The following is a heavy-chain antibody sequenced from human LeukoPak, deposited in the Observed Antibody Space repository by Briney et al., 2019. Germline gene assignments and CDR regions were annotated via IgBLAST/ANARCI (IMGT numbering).Heavy chain of an antibody. CDR2: ISYDGSNK. J-gene: IGHJ6*02. CDR3: AGETFYYGFDV. CDR1: GFTFSSYG. V-gene: IGHV3-30*03. Sequence: GGSLRLSCAASGFTFSSYGMHWVRQAPGKGLEWVAVISYDGSNKYYADSVKGRFTISRDNSKNTLYLQMNSLRAEDTAVYYCAGETFYYGFDVWGQGTTVTVSS.